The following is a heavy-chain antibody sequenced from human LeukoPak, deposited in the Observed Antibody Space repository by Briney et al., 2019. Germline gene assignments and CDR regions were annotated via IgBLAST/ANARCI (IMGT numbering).Heavy chain of an antibody. CDR2: IFNSGST. Sequence: SETLSLTCTVSPGSIRSYYWSWIRQPPGKGLELIGYIFNSGSTNYNPSLKSRITMSLDTSKSQFSLRLSSVTAADTAVYYCAKIVGLPATMAYFDYWGQGILITVSS. CDR1: PGSIRSYY. D-gene: IGHD2-2*01. J-gene: IGHJ4*02. CDR3: AKIVGLPATMAYFDY. V-gene: IGHV4-59*01.